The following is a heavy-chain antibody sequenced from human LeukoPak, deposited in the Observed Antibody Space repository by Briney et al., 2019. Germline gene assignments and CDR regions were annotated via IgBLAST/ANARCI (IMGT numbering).Heavy chain of an antibody. Sequence: GGSLRLSCAASGFTVSSNYMSWVRQAPGKGLEWVSVIYSGGSTYYADSVKGRFTISRDNSKNTLYLQMNSLRAEDTAVYYCARIADFDWLLGYFDYWGQGTLVTVSS. CDR1: GFTVSSNY. V-gene: IGHV3-66*01. CDR3: ARIADFDWLLGYFDY. J-gene: IGHJ4*02. D-gene: IGHD3-9*01. CDR2: IYSGGST.